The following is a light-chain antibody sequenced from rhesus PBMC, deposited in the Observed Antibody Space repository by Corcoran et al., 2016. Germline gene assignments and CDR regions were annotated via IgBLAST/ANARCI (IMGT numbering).Light chain of an antibody. CDR1: QDITHY. CDR3: LQYNTKRT. Sequence: DIQMTQSPSSLSASVGDRVTITCRASQDITHYLSWFQQKPGKPPKRMIYAASTLERGVPSRFSGGGAVKRFTVTISSRQPEDVANYYCLQYNTKRTFGQGTKVEIK. V-gene: IGKV1-36*01. J-gene: IGKJ1*01. CDR2: AAS.